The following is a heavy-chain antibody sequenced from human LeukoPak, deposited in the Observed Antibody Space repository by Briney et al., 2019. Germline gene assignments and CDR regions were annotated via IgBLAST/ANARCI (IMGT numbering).Heavy chain of an antibody. D-gene: IGHD2-21*01. CDR1: GYTFTGYY. CDR2: INPNSGGT. CDR3: ARDPAYCGGDCYIWFDP. Sequence: ASVKVSCKASGYTFTGYYMHWVRQAPGQGLEWMGWINPNSGGTNYAQKFQGRVTMTRDTSISTTYMELSRLRSDDRAVYYCARDPAYCGGDCYIWFDPWGQGTLVTVSS. V-gene: IGHV1-2*02. J-gene: IGHJ5*02.